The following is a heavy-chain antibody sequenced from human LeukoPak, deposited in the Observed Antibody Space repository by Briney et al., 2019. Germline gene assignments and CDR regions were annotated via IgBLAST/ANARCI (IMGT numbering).Heavy chain of an antibody. Sequence: GGSLRLSCAASGFTFNRYGMSWVRQAPGQGLEWVPVLSGSGGSTYYADSVKGRFSISRDNSKNALYLQMNSLRAEDTAVYYCAKEPRYSSSWRGDYYYMDVWGKGTTVTISS. CDR2: LSGSGGST. CDR1: GFTFNRYG. CDR3: AKEPRYSSSWRGDYYYMDV. J-gene: IGHJ6*03. D-gene: IGHD6-13*01. V-gene: IGHV3-23*01.